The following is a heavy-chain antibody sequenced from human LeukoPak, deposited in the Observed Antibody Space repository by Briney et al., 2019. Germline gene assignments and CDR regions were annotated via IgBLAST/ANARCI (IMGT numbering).Heavy chain of an antibody. J-gene: IGHJ4*02. Sequence: GGSLRLSCAASGFTFKRNAIRWVRQARGKGVEWVSTIGGSDDKTFDADSVRGRFHISRHNSKNMVHLQMNSLTGEDTALYYCVRRGDASGGWGDHDFWGQGALVAVSS. CDR3: VRRGDASGGWGDHDF. D-gene: IGHD6-19*01. V-gene: IGHV3-23*01. CDR2: IGGSDDKT. CDR1: GFTFKRNA.